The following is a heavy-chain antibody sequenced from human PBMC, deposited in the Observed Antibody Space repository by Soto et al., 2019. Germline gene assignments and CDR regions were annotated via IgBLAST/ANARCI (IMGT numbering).Heavy chain of an antibody. D-gene: IGHD3-22*01. CDR2: IGGVGSAR. Sequence: GGSLRLSCEASGFTFSSSSMNWVRQAPGKGLEWVSYIGGVGSARYYADSVKGRFTISRDNAKNSVYLQMNSLRVEDTAVYYCARDLGDYDSPGYFDSWGQGTVVTASS. CDR1: GFTFSSSS. CDR3: ARDLGDYDSPGYFDS. J-gene: IGHJ4*02. V-gene: IGHV3-48*01.